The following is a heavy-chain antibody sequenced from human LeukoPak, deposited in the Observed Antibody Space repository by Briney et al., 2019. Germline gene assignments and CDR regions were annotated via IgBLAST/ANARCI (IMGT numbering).Heavy chain of an antibody. D-gene: IGHD6-13*01. V-gene: IGHV1-46*01. CDR3: ARGNSPSGTAAALCY. CDR2: INPSGGST. Sequence: GASVKVSCKASGYTFTSYYMHWVRQAPGQGLEWMGIINPSGGSTSYAQKFQGRVTMTRDTSTSTAYMELSSLRSEDTAVYYCARGNSPSGTAAALCYWGQGTLVTVSS. CDR1: GYTFTSYY. J-gene: IGHJ4*02.